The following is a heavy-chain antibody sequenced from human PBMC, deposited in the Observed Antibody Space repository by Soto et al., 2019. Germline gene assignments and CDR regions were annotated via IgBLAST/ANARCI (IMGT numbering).Heavy chain of an antibody. CDR2: IWYDGSNK. J-gene: IGHJ4*02. V-gene: IGHV3-33*01. CDR1: GFTFSSYG. D-gene: IGHD3-10*01. CDR3: ARESYYGSGSYDAFDY. Sequence: QVQLVESGGGVVQPGRSLRLSCAASGFTFSSYGMHWVRQAPGKGLEWVAVIWYDGSNKYYADSVKGRFTISRDNSKNTLYLQMNSLRAEDTAVYYCARESYYGSGSYDAFDYWGQGTLVTVSS.